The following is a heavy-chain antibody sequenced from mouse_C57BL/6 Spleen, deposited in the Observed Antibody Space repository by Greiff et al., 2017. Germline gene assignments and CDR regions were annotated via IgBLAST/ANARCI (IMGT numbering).Heavy chain of an antibody. CDR2: IDPNSGGT. CDR1: GYTFTSYW. D-gene: IGHD1-1*01. V-gene: IGHV1-72*01. Sequence: QVQLQQSGAELVKPGASVKLSCKASGYTFTSYWMHWVKQRPGRGLEWIGRIDPNSGGTKYNEKFKSKATLTVDKPSSTAYMQLSSLTSEDSAVYDCARSGGFITTVKGYFDVWGTGTTVTVSS. J-gene: IGHJ1*03. CDR3: ARSGGFITTVKGYFDV.